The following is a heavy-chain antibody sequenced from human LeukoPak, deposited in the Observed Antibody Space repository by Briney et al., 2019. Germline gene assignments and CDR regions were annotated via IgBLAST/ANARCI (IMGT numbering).Heavy chain of an antibody. CDR2: ITSSSMYI. CDR1: GFTFSNYN. CDR3: ARGPRYYYDSSGYPRYYYYYMDV. D-gene: IGHD3-22*01. Sequence: GGSLRLSCAASGFTFSNYNMNWVRQTPGKGLEWVSSITSSSMYIYYADSVKGRFTISRDNAKNSLSLQMNSLRAEDTAVYYCARGPRYYYDSSGYPRYYYYYMDVWGKGTTVTISS. J-gene: IGHJ6*03. V-gene: IGHV3-21*01.